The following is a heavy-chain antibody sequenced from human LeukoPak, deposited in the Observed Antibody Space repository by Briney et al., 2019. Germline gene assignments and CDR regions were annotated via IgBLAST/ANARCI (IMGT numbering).Heavy chain of an antibody. D-gene: IGHD3-10*01. J-gene: IGHJ4*02. Sequence: SGGSLRLSCAASGFTFSSYVMHWVRQAPGEGLEWVAVISFDGSNNYYGDSLKGRFTISRDNSKNTLYLQMNSLRTEDTAVFYCAKGSGGSGSFYNHFDCWGQGTLVTVSS. V-gene: IGHV3-30*18. CDR1: GFTFSSYV. CDR2: ISFDGSNN. CDR3: AKGSGGSGSFYNHFDC.